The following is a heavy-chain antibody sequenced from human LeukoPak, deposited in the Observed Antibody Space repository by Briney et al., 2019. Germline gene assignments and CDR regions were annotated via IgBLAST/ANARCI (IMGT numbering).Heavy chain of an antibody. J-gene: IGHJ4*02. CDR1: GGSFSGYC. V-gene: IGHV4-34*01. CDR3: ARLPSGYTSSLGVFDY. Sequence: SETLSLTCAVYGGSFSGYCWSWIRQPPGKGLEWIGEINHSGSTNYNPSLKSRVTISVDTSKNQFSLKLSSVTAADTAIYYCARLPSGYTSSLGVFDYWGQGTLVTASS. CDR2: INHSGST. D-gene: IGHD6-13*01.